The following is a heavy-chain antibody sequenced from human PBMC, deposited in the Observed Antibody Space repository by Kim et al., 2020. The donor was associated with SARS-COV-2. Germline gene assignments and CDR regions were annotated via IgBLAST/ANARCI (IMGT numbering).Heavy chain of an antibody. CDR1: GGSFSGYY. CDR2: INHSGST. V-gene: IGHV4-34*01. J-gene: IGHJ6*02. CDR3: ARLGVANSLVLERGRYYYYGMDV. Sequence: SETLSLTCAVYGGSFSGYYWSWIRQPPGKGLEWIGEINHSGSTNYNPSLKSRVTISVDTSKNQFSLKLSSVTAADTAVYYCARLGVANSLVLERGRYYYYGMDVWGQGTTVTVSS. D-gene: IGHD1-1*01.